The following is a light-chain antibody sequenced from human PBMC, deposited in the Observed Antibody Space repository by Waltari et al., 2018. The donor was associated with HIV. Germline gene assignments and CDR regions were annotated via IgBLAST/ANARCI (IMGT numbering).Light chain of an antibody. CDR2: QDS. J-gene: IGLJ3*02. V-gene: IGLV3-1*01. CDR1: QLGDKY. Sequence: SYELTQPPSVSVSPGQTASITCSGDQLGDKYACWYQQKPGQSPVLVIYQDSKRPSGIPERFSGSNSGKTATLTISGTQAMDEADYYCQAWDSSTWVFGGGTKLTVL. CDR3: QAWDSSTWV.